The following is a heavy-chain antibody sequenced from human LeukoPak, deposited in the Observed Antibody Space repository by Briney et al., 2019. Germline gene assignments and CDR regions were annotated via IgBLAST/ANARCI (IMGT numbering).Heavy chain of an antibody. CDR1: GGSFSGYY. J-gene: IGHJ2*01. CDR3: ARGLAGRASGAVYFDL. D-gene: IGHD3-16*01. Sequence: SETLSLTCAVYGGSFSGYYWSWIRQPPGKGLEWIGEINHSGSTNYNPSLKSRVSISVDTSKNQVSLRLNSVTPADTAVYYCARGLAGRASGAVYFDLWGRGALVTVSS. CDR2: INHSGST. V-gene: IGHV4-34*01.